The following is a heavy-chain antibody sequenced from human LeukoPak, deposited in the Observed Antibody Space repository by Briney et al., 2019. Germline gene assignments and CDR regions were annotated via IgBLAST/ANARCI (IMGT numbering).Heavy chain of an antibody. CDR1: GGSFSGYY. J-gene: IGHJ6*02. Sequence: SETLSLTCAVYGGSFSGYYWSWIRQPPGKGLEWIGEINHSGTTNYNPSLKSRVTISVDTSRNQFSLKLSSVTAADTAVYYCARDSYYYMDVWGQGTTVTVSS. CDR2: INHSGTT. V-gene: IGHV4-34*01. D-gene: IGHD3-10*01. CDR3: ARDSYYYMDV.